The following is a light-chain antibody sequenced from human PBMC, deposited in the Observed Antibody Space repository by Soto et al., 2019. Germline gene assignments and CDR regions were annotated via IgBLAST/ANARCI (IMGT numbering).Light chain of an antibody. CDR3: RSYTSSRTPLV. CDR2: DVS. V-gene: IGLV2-14*01. Sequence: QSVLTQPASVSGSPGQSITISCTGTSSDVGDYNYVSWYQQHPGKAPKLMIYDVSNRPSGVSNRFSVSKSGNSASLTISGLQAEDEADYYCRSYTSSRTPLVFGGGTKLTVL. CDR1: SSDVGDYNY. J-gene: IGLJ2*01.